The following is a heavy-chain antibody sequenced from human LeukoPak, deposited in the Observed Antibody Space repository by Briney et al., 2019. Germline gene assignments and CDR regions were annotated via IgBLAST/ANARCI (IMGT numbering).Heavy chain of an antibody. CDR3: ARDDLVGATTYWYFDL. D-gene: IGHD1-26*01. V-gene: IGHV4-4*07. CDR2: IYTSGST. J-gene: IGHJ2*01. Sequence: SETLSLTCTVSGGSISSYYWSWIRQPAGKGLEWIGRIYTSGSTNYNPSLKSRVTMSVDTSKNQFSLKLSSVTAADTAVYYCARDDLVGATTYWYFDLWGRGTLVTVSS. CDR1: GGSISSYY.